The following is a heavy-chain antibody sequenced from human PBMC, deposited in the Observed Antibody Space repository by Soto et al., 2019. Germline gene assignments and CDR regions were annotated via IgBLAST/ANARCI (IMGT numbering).Heavy chain of an antibody. D-gene: IGHD4-4*01. J-gene: IGHJ5*02. CDR3: ARGGGDYSVWFDP. CDR2: IIPIFGTA. V-gene: IGHV1-69*12. Sequence: QVQLVQSGAEVKKPGSSVKVSCKASGGTFSSYAISWVRQAPGQGLEWMGGIIPIFGTANYAQKFQGRVTIDADESKSTAYMGLSSLRSEDTAVYYSARGGGDYSVWFDPWGQGTLVTVSS. CDR1: GGTFSSYA.